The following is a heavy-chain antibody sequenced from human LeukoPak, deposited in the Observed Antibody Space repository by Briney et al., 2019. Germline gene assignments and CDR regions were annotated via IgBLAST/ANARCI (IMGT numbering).Heavy chain of an antibody. Sequence: SETLSLTCAVYVGSFSGYHWNWIRQAPGKGPEWIGEVNESGGTNINPSLKSRVTISVDTSKNQFSLKLSSVTAADTAVYYCARGHSIEPYYYYYYMDVWGEGTTVTVSS. V-gene: IGHV4-34*01. CDR1: VGSFSGYH. J-gene: IGHJ6*03. CDR2: VNESGGT. CDR3: ARGHSIEPYYYYYYMDV. D-gene: IGHD4-11*01.